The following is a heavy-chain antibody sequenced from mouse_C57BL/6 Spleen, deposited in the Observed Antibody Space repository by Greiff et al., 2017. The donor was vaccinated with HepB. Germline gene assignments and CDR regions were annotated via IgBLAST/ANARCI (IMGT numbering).Heavy chain of an antibody. J-gene: IGHJ4*01. CDR3: ARRGGYAMDY. V-gene: IGHV1-55*01. D-gene: IGHD1-1*02. CDR1: GYTFTSYW. CDR2: LYPGSGST. Sequence: QVQLQQPGAELVKPGASVKMSCKASGYTFTSYWITWVKQRPGQGLEWIGDLYPGSGSTNYNEKFKSKATLTGDTSSSTAYMQLSSLTSEDSAVYYCARRGGYAMDYWGQGTSVTVSS.